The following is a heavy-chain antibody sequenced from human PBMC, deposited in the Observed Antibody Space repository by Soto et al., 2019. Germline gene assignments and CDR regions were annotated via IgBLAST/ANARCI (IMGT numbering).Heavy chain of an antibody. V-gene: IGHV3-15*01. CDR1: GFTFSNAW. D-gene: IGHD2-2*01. CDR2: IKSKTDGGTT. J-gene: IGHJ3*02. CDR3: TTAPFFQAVPAAILPPDPFAI. Sequence: WGSLRLSCAASGFTFSNAWMSWVRQAPGKGLEWVGRIKSKTDGGTTDCAAPVKGRFTISRDDSKNTLYLQMNSLKTEDTAVYYCTTAPFFQAVPAAILPPDPFAIWGQGTMVTVS.